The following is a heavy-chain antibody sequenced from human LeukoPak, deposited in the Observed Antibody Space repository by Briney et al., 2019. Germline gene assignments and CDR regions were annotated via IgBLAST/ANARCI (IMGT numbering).Heavy chain of an antibody. D-gene: IGHD1-26*01. V-gene: IGHV3-21*01. CDR3: ARETSGSYSDY. CDR2: ISSSSSYI. J-gene: IGHJ4*02. Sequence: GWSLRLSCAASGFTFSSYSMNWVRQAPGKGLEWVSSISSSSSYIYYADSVKGRFTISRDNAKNSLYLQMNSLRAEDTAVYYCARETSGSYSDYWGQGTLVTVSS. CDR1: GFTFSSYS.